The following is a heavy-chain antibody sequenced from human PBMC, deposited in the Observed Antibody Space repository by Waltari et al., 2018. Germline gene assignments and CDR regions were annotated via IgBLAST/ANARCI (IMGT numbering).Heavy chain of an antibody. V-gene: IGHV3-21*01. Sequence: EVQLVESGGGLVKPGGSLRLSCAASGFTFSSYSMNWVRQAPGKGLEWVSSISSSSSYIYYADSVKGRCTISRDNAKNSLYLQMNSLRAEDTAVYYCAREGFYYYYYMDVWGKGTTVTISS. CDR2: ISSSSSYI. CDR3: AREGFYYYYYMDV. J-gene: IGHJ6*03. CDR1: GFTFSSYS.